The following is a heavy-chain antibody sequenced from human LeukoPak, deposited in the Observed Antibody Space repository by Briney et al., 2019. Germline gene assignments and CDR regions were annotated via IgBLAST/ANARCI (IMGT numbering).Heavy chain of an antibody. Sequence: GGSLRLSCAASGFTFSSYAMSWVRQAPGKGLEWVSYISSSSTTIYHAASEKGRFTISRDNAKNSLYLQMNSLRDDDTAVYYCATYAVAGTEYWGQGTLLTVSS. V-gene: IGHV3-48*02. D-gene: IGHD6-19*01. CDR3: ATYAVAGTEY. J-gene: IGHJ4*02. CDR1: GFTFSSYA. CDR2: ISSSSTTI.